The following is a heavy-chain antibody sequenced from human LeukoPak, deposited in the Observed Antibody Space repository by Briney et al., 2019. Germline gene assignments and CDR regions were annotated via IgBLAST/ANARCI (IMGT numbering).Heavy chain of an antibody. J-gene: IGHJ4*02. CDR1: GFTLNNYA. CDR2: INNSGGST. Sequence: PGGFLRLSCAASGFTLNNYAMSRVRQAPGKGLEWVSIINNSGGSTYYADSVKGRFTISRDLSKNTLYLQMSSLRAEDTALYYCARKYSGTNPFDYWGQGTLVTVSS. D-gene: IGHD1-26*01. CDR3: ARKYSGTNPFDY. V-gene: IGHV3-23*01.